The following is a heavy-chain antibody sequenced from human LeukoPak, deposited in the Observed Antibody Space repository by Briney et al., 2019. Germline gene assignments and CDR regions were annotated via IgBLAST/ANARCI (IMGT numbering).Heavy chain of an antibody. D-gene: IGHD6-13*01. CDR2: IYYSGST. J-gene: IGHJ4*02. CDR1: GGSISSYY. CDR3: ARSVSSSWYTDSRYFDY. Sequence: SETLSLTCTVSGGSISSYYWSWIRQPPGKGLEWIGYIYYSGSTNYNPSLKSRVTISLDTSKNQFSLNLNSLTAADTAVYYCARSVSSSWYTDSRYFDYWGQGTLVTVSS. V-gene: IGHV4-59*01.